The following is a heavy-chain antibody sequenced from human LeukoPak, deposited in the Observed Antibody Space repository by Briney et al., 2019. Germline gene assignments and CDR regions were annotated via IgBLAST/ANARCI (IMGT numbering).Heavy chain of an antibody. Sequence: GGSLRLSCAASGFTFSIYSMNWVRQAPGKGLEWISYITSSSGTIYYTDSVKGRFTISRDNAKNSLYLQMSSLRAEDTAVYYCARVAPGHDIVRGYFDYWGQGTLVTVSS. CDR3: ARVAPGHDIVRGYFDY. CDR1: GFTFSIYS. J-gene: IGHJ4*02. CDR2: ITSSSGTI. D-gene: IGHD3-10*02. V-gene: IGHV3-48*01.